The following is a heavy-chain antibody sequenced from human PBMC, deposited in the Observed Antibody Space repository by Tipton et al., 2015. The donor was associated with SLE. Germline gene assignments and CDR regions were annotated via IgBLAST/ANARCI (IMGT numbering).Heavy chain of an antibody. CDR1: GGSISSHY. CDR2: ISNSETT. Sequence: LRLSCTVSGGSISSHYWSWIRQASGKGLEWIGYISNSETTSYNPSLKSRVTISLDTSKNQFSLKLRSVTAADTAVYYCARMRGGYNAHHWGQGILVTVSS. D-gene: IGHD5-24*01. J-gene: IGHJ5*02. CDR3: ARMRGGYNAHH. V-gene: IGHV4-59*11.